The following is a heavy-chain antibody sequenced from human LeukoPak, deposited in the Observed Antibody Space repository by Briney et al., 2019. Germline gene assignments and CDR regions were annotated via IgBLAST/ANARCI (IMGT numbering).Heavy chain of an antibody. CDR2: IGSGT. J-gene: IGHJ4*02. V-gene: IGHV3-23*01. CDR1: GFTFSSYA. D-gene: IGHD1-26*01. CDR3: AKGGKWDVTPFDY. Sequence: GGSLRFSCGASGFTFSSYAMSWVRQAPGKGLEWVSAIGSGTYYADSVKGRFTISRDNSKNTLYLQMNSLRAEDTAVYYCAKGGKWDVTPFDYWGQGTLVTVSS.